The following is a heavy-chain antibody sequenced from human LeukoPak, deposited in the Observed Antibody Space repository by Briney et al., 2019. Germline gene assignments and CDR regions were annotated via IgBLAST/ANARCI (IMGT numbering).Heavy chain of an antibody. CDR3: ARGPPYGSGSYRYYYYGMDV. D-gene: IGHD3-10*01. Sequence: PSQTLSLTCTVSGGSISSGGYYWSWIRQPPGKGLEWIGYIYHSGSTNYNPSLKSRVTISVDTSKNQFSLKLSSVTAADTAVYYCARGPPYGSGSYRYYYYGMDVWGQGTTVTVSS. CDR2: IYHSGST. J-gene: IGHJ6*02. V-gene: IGHV4-30-2*01. CDR1: GGSISSGGYY.